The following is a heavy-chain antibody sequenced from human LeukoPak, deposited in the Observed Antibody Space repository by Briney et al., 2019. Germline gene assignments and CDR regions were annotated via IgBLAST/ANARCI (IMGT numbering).Heavy chain of an antibody. CDR1: GFTFSTYS. Sequence: PGGSLRLSCAASGFTFSTYSMSWVRQAPGKGLEWVSVISGSGGSTYYADSVKGRFTISRDNSKNTLYLQMNSLRAEDTAVYYCAKDLLVRGIMSPTEIDYWGQGTLVTVSS. CDR2: ISGSGGST. CDR3: AKDLLVRGIMSPTEIDY. J-gene: IGHJ4*02. D-gene: IGHD3-10*01. V-gene: IGHV3-23*01.